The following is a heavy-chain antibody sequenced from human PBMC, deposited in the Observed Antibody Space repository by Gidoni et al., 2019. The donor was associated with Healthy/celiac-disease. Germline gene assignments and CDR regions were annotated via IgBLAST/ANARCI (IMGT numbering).Heavy chain of an antibody. CDR3: AKAPRSYYYDSSGYYPATWYFDL. CDR2: ISGSGGST. J-gene: IGHJ2*01. CDR1: GFTFSSYA. Sequence: EVQLLESGGGLVQPGGSLRLSCAASGFTFSSYAMSWVRQAPGKGLEWVSAISGSGGSTYYADSVKGRFTISRDNSKNTLYLQMNSLRAEDTAVYYCAKAPRSYYYDSSGYYPATWYFDLWGRGTLVTVSS. V-gene: IGHV3-23*01. D-gene: IGHD3-22*01.